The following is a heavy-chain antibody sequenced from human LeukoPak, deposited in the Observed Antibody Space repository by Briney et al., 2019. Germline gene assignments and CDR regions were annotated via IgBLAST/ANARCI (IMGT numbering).Heavy chain of an antibody. J-gene: IGHJ4*02. Sequence: ASVKVSCKASGYTFTAYSMHWVRQAPGQGLDYMGWINPNSGDTNYAQKFQGRVTMTRDTSMSTAYMELSGLRFDDTAVYYCARGDGLWFGELFTYWGQGTPVTVSS. D-gene: IGHD3-10*01. CDR1: GYTFTAYS. V-gene: IGHV1-2*02. CDR3: ARGDGLWFGELFTY. CDR2: INPNSGDT.